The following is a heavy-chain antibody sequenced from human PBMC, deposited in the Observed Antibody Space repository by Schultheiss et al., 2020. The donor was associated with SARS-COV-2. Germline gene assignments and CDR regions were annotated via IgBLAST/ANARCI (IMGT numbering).Heavy chain of an antibody. CDR1: GFTFNIYA. Sequence: GGSLRLSCAASGFTFNIYAMNWVRQAPGKGLEWVSAISGSGGSTYYADSVKGRFTISRDNSKNTLYLQMNSLRAEDTAVYYCAKAPSIGWDWFDPWGQGTLVTVSS. CDR2: ISGSGGST. J-gene: IGHJ5*02. CDR3: AKAPSIGWDWFDP. D-gene: IGHD6-19*01. V-gene: IGHV3-23*01.